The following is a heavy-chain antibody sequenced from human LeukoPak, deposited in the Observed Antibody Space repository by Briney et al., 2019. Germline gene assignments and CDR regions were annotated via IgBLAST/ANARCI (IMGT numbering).Heavy chain of an antibody. CDR3: ARVAQRGYSPFDP. CDR2: ISAYNGNT. Sequence: ASVKVSCKASGGTFSSYGISWVRQAPGQGLEWMGWISAYNGNTNYAQKLQGRVTMTTDTSTSTAYMGLRSLRSDDTAVYYCARVAQRGYSPFDPWGQGTLVTVSS. D-gene: IGHD5-12*01. CDR1: GGTFSSYG. J-gene: IGHJ5*02. V-gene: IGHV1-18*01.